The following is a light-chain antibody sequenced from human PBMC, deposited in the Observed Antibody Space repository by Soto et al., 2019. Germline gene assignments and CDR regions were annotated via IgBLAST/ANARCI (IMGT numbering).Light chain of an antibody. CDR1: QSVSSK. CDR3: QQYNNWPPEYT. CDR2: DAS. V-gene: IGKV3D-15*01. J-gene: IGKJ2*01. Sequence: EIVMTQSPATLSVSPGERATLTCRASQSVSSKLAWYQQKTRQDPRLLLYDASTRATGVPANISGSGSGPDFAVSISSLQSEDFAVFYCQQYNNWPPEYTFGQGTRLDIK.